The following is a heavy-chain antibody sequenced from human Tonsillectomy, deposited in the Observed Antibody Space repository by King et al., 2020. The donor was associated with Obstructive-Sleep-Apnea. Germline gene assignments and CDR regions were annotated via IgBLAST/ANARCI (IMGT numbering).Heavy chain of an antibody. CDR1: GFTFGNYA. CDR3: AKVSYYDFWSGYPCSFDY. V-gene: IGHV3-23*04. J-gene: IGHJ4*02. D-gene: IGHD3-3*01. CDR2: ISGSGGSP. Sequence: VQLVESGGGLVQPGGSPRLSCAASGFTFGNYAMSWVRQPPGKGLGWVSVISGSGGSPYTEDSVKARFTISRDTSKNHLSLQMKNVSAEDTALYYCAKVSYYDFWSGYPCSFDYWGQGTLVTVSS.